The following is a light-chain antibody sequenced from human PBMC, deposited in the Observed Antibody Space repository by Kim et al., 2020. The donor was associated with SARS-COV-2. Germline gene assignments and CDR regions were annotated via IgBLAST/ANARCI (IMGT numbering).Light chain of an antibody. CDR1: NSDIGGYDY. J-gene: IGLJ2*01. CDR3: SSFTTSNSFEI. Sequence: QSITISCTGTNSDIGGYDYISWYQHHPGKAPKLLIYGVSKRPSAVSNRFSGSKSGNTASLTISGLQAEDEADYYCSSFTTSNSFEIFGGGTQLTVL. CDR2: GVS. V-gene: IGLV2-14*03.